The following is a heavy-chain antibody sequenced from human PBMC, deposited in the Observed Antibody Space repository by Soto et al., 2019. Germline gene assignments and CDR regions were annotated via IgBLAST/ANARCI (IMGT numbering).Heavy chain of an antibody. CDR3: AKDQGIAASHGVD. Sequence: QVQLVESGGGVVQPGRSLRLSCAASGFTFNNYGMHWVRQAPGKGLEWVATISNDGSVKYYADSVKGRLTISRDNSKNTVYLQMNSLRAEDTALYYFAKDQGIAASHGVDWGQGTMVTVSS. D-gene: IGHD6-13*01. V-gene: IGHV3-30*18. CDR1: GFTFNNYG. J-gene: IGHJ3*01. CDR2: ISNDGSVK.